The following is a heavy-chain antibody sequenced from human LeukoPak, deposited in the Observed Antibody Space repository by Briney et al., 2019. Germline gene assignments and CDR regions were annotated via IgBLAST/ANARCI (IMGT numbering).Heavy chain of an antibody. Sequence: WASVKVSCKASGYTFTSYGISWVRQAPGQGLEWMGWISAYNGNTNYAQKLQGRVTMTTDTSTSTAYMELRSLRSDDTAVYYCARWSRGVGYCSGGSCYPDYWGQGTLVTVSS. CDR3: ARWSRGVGYCSGGSCYPDY. J-gene: IGHJ4*02. V-gene: IGHV1-18*01. D-gene: IGHD2-15*01. CDR2: ISAYNGNT. CDR1: GYTFTSYG.